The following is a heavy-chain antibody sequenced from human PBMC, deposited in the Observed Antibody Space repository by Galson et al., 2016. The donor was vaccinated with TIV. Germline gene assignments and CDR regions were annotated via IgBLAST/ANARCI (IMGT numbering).Heavy chain of an antibody. CDR1: GYSISSADY. J-gene: IGHJ5*02. Sequence: ETLSLTCTVSGYSISSADYWAWIRQPPERGLEWLGYISHSGSTSYNPSLKTRVSISLDKSRNHFSLNLTSVTAADTAVYFCARQGNDYRGRFDPWGQGMLVTVS. D-gene: IGHD4-11*01. CDR2: ISHSGST. V-gene: IGHV4-38-2*02. CDR3: ARQGNDYRGRFDP.